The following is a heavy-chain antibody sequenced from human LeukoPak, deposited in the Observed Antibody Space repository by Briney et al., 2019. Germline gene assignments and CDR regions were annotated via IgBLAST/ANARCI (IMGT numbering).Heavy chain of an antibody. CDR1: GFTFSSYA. CDR2: ISGSGGST. V-gene: IGHV3-23*01. J-gene: IGHJ4*02. CDR3: ARDHSQEDFWSGPRGPDY. Sequence: GGSLRLSCAASGFTFSSYAMSWVRQAPGKGLEWVSAISGSGGSTYYADSVKGRFTISRDNSKNTLYLQMNSLRAEDTAVYYCARDHSQEDFWSGPRGPDYWGQGTLVTVSS. D-gene: IGHD3-3*01.